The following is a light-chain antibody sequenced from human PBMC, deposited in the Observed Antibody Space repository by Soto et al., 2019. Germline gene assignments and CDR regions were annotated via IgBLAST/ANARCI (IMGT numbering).Light chain of an antibody. CDR2: DVN. J-gene: IGLJ2*01. CDR1: SSDIGAYNF. V-gene: IGLV2-14*03. CDR3: TSWTTSTTMI. Sequence: QSALTQPASVSGSPGQSITISCTGTSSDIGAYNFFSWYQQHLGKAPKLMLYDVNIRPSRVSNCFSGSKSGNTASLTISGLQAEDEADYYCTSWTTSTTMIFGGGTKVTVL.